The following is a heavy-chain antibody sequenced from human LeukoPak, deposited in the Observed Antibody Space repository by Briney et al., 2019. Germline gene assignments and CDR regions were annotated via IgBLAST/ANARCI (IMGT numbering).Heavy chain of an antibody. CDR1: GFTFSRYE. J-gene: IGHJ4*02. Sequence: PGGSLRLSCAASGFTFSRYEMNWVRQAPGKGLEWVSYISSSDSSIYYADSVKGRFTISRDNAKNSLYLQMNSLGAEDTAVYYCARQQPRVQQDYWGQGTLVTVSS. D-gene: IGHD1-1*01. V-gene: IGHV3-48*03. CDR3: ARQQPRVQQDY. CDR2: ISSSDSSI.